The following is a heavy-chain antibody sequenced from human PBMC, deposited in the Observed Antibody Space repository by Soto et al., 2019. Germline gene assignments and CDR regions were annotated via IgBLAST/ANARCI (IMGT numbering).Heavy chain of an antibody. CDR1: GGSISSYY. D-gene: IGHD6-19*01. Sequence: SETLSLTCTVSGGSISSYYWSWIRQPPGKGLEWIGYIYYSGSTNYNPSLKSRVTISVDTSKNQFSLKLSSVTAADTAVYYCAREREAVAGIFDYWGQGTLVTVSS. CDR2: IYYSGST. CDR3: AREREAVAGIFDY. J-gene: IGHJ4*02. V-gene: IGHV4-59*01.